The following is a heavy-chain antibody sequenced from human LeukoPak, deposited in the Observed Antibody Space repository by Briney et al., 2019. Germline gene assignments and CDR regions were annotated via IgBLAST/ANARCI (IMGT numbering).Heavy chain of an antibody. J-gene: IGHJ4*02. CDR1: DYTFTNYG. CDR2: ISAYNGKT. Sequence: ASVKVSCKASDYTFTNYGVSWVRQAPGQGLEWMGWISAYNGKTYYAQKFQGRVTVTTDTSTTTAYMDLRSLRSDDTAVYYCARTNLDCKNGVCYDYWGQGTPVTVSS. V-gene: IGHV1-18*01. CDR3: ARTNLDCKNGVCYDY. D-gene: IGHD2-8*01.